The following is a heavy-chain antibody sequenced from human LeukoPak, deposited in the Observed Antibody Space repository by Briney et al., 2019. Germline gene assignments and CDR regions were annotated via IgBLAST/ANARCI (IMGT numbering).Heavy chain of an antibody. CDR1: GYTFTSYA. CDR2: INAGNGNT. D-gene: IGHD2-15*01. J-gene: IGHJ4*02. V-gene: IGHV1-3*01. Sequence: ASVKVSCKASGYTFTSYAMHWVRQAPGQRLEWMGWINAGNGNTKYSQKFQGRVTITRDTSASTAYMELSSLRSEDTAVYYCASSGYCSGGSCYPNYFDYRGQGTLVTVSS. CDR3: ASSGYCSGGSCYPNYFDY.